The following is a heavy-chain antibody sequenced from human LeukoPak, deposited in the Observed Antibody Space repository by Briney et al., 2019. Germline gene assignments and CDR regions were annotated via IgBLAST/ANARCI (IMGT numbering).Heavy chain of an antibody. V-gene: IGHV3-33*01. Sequence: GGSLRLSCAASGFTFSSYGMHWGRQAPGKGLEWVAVIWYDGSNKYYADSVKGRFTISRDNSKYTLYLQMNSLRAEDTAVYYCARDFPSGGMGVWGQGTTVTVSS. CDR2: IWYDGSNK. CDR1: GFTFSSYG. D-gene: IGHD3-3*01. CDR3: ARDFPSGGMGV. J-gene: IGHJ6*02.